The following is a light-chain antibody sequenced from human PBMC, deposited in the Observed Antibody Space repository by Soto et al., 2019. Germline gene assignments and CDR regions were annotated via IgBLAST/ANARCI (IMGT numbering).Light chain of an antibody. Sequence: DIPMTQYPSTLSASVGDRVTITCRASQSISSWLAWYQQKPWKAPKVLIYKASSLESGVPSRFSGSGSGTEFTLTISSLQPDDFATYYCQQYNSYSPTFGQGTKVEIK. CDR2: KAS. J-gene: IGKJ1*01. CDR3: QQYNSYSPT. V-gene: IGKV1-5*03. CDR1: QSISSW.